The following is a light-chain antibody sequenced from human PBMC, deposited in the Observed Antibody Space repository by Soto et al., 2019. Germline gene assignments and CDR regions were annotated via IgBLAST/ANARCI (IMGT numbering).Light chain of an antibody. J-gene: IGKJ5*01. Sequence: EIVMTQSPATLSVSPGERATLSCRASQSVSSNLAWYRQKPGQAPRLLIYGASTRATGIPARFSGSGSGTEFTLTISSLQSEDFAVYYCQQYNNWPPPFGQGTRLEIK. CDR1: QSVSSN. CDR3: QQYNNWPPP. V-gene: IGKV3-15*01. CDR2: GAS.